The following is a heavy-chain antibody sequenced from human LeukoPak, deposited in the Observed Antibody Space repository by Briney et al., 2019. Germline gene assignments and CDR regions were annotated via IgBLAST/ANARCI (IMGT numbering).Heavy chain of an antibody. Sequence: SETLSLTCTVSGGSISSYYWSWIRQPPGKGLEWIGYIYYSVSSDYNPSLKRRVTMSVDVSTNQISLKLSSVTAADTAVYYCARGSGGDGSGSLWGQGTLVTVSS. V-gene: IGHV4-59*01. J-gene: IGHJ4*02. D-gene: IGHD3-10*01. CDR1: GGSISSYY. CDR3: ARGSGGDGSGSL. CDR2: IYYSVSS.